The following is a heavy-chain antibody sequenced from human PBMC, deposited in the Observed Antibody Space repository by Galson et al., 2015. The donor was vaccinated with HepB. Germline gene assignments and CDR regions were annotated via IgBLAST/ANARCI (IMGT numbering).Heavy chain of an antibody. J-gene: IGHJ6*02. Sequence: SLRLSCAASGFTVSNNYMNWVRQAPGKGLEWVSVIYSGGSTYYTDSVKGRFTISRDNSKNTLYLQMNSLRAEDTAVYYCSTGRGTAGYYYDMDVWGQGTTVTVSS. V-gene: IGHV3-53*01. D-gene: IGHD1-1*01. CDR1: GFTVSNNY. CDR2: IYSGGST. CDR3: STGRGTAGYYYDMDV.